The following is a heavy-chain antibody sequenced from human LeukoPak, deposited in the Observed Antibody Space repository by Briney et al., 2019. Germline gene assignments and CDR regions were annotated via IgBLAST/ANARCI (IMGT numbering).Heavy chain of an antibody. CDR1: GGSFSRYY. J-gene: IGHJ4*02. V-gene: IGHV4-34*01. Sequence: SETLSLTCAVYGGSFSRYYWSWIRQPPGKGLEWIGEINHSGSTNYNPSLKSRVTISVDTSKNQFSLKLSSVTAADTAVYYCARGGSYGSNQPVGLRYSYYFDYWGQGTLVTVSS. CDR2: INHSGST. D-gene: IGHD3-10*01. CDR3: ARGGSYGSNQPVGLRYSYYFDY.